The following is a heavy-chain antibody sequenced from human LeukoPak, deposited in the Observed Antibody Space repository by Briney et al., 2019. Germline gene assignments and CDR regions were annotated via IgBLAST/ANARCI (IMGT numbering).Heavy chain of an antibody. CDR3: ARGCSGGSCYESKFDP. D-gene: IGHD2-15*01. J-gene: IGHJ5*02. CDR1: EFSFRSYW. V-gene: IGHV3-7*01. CDR2: IKQDGSEK. Sequence: PGGSLRLSCVDSEFSFRSYWMSWVRQAPGKGLEWVASIKQDGSEKYFVDSVKGRFTISRDNAKNSLYLQMNSLRAEDTAVYYCARGCSGGSCYESKFDPWGQGTLVTVSS.